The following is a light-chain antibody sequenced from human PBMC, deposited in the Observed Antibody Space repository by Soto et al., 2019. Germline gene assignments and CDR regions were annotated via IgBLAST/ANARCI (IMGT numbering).Light chain of an antibody. CDR1: ESISDY. CDR3: QQTFSHLLS. CDR2: SAS. Sequence: IQLTQSPSSLSASVGDRVTIVCRASESISDYLNWYQLKSGEAPKVLIYSASTLRGGVPSRFSGTGYGTEFTLTISSLQTEDVATYYCQQTFSHLLSFGGGTTVEIK. V-gene: IGKV1-39*01. J-gene: IGKJ4*01.